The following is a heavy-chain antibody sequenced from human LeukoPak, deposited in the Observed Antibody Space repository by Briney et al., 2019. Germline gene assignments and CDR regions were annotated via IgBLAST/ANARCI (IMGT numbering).Heavy chain of an antibody. CDR3: AREIREYSGYGYYYGMDV. Sequence: VKVSCKASGYTFTGYYMHWVRQAPGQGLEWMGWINPNSGGTNYAQNFQGRVTMTRDTSISTAYMELSRLRSDDTAVYYCAREIREYSGYGYYYGMDVWGQGTTVTVSS. J-gene: IGHJ6*02. D-gene: IGHD5-12*01. V-gene: IGHV1-2*02. CDR2: INPNSGGT. CDR1: GYTFTGYY.